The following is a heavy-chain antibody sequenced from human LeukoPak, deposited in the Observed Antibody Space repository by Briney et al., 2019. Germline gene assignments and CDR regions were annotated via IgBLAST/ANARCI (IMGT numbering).Heavy chain of an antibody. CDR2: IYYSGST. CDR1: GGSISSGGYY. Sequence: SQTLSLTCTVSGGSISSGGYYWSCIRQHPGKGLEWIGYIYYSGSTYYNPSLKSRVTISVDTSKNQFSLKLSSVTAADTAVYYCAREGIQGGFAYWGQGTLVTVSS. CDR3: AREGIQGGFAY. D-gene: IGHD1-1*01. J-gene: IGHJ4*02. V-gene: IGHV4-31*03.